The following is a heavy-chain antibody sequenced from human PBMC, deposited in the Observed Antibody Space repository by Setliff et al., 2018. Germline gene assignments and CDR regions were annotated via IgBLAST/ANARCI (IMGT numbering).Heavy chain of an antibody. CDR1: GGTFNTYA. CDR3: ARNIGMGQRDYFDY. J-gene: IGHJ4*02. CDR2: IVPVFGTR. D-gene: IGHD5-18*01. V-gene: IGHV1-69*13. Sequence: SVKVSCKASGGTFNTYAINWVRQAPGKGLAWMGGIVPVFGTRNYAQKFQGRVTFSADDSANTAYMELTSLTSEDTAVYYCARNIGMGQRDYFDYWGQGTVVTVSS.